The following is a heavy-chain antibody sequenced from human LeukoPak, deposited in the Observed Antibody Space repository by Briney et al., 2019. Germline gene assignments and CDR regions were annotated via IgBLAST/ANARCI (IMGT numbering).Heavy chain of an antibody. Sequence: GGSLRLSCAASGFTFSSYGMHWVRQAPGKGLEWVAVIWYDGSNKYYADSVKGRFTISRDNSKNTLYLQMNSLRAEDTAVYYCAKSPYHFSAGADYWGQGTLVTVSS. CDR3: AKSPYHFSAGADY. D-gene: IGHD1-26*01. V-gene: IGHV3-33*06. J-gene: IGHJ4*02. CDR2: IWYDGSNK. CDR1: GFTFSSYG.